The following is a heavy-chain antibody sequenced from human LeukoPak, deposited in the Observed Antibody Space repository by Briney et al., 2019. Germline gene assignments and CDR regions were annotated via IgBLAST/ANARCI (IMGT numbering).Heavy chain of an antibody. CDR2: IYHSGST. CDR1: GGSISSSNW. Sequence: PSETLSLTCAVSGGSISSSNWWSWVRQPPGKGLEWIGEIYHSGSTNYNPSLKSRVTISVDKSKNQFSLKLSSVTAADTAVYYCASFVVVPAAGPSHYYFDYWGQGTLVTVSS. J-gene: IGHJ4*02. D-gene: IGHD2-2*01. V-gene: IGHV4-4*02. CDR3: ASFVVVPAAGPSHYYFDY.